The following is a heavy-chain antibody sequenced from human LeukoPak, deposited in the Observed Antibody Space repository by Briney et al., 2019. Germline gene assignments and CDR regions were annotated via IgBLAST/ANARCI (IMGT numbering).Heavy chain of an antibody. V-gene: IGHV3-23*01. CDR1: GFTFSSYG. D-gene: IGHD3-3*01. CDR3: AKGYDFWSGYYSSFDY. J-gene: IGHJ4*02. CDR2: ISGSGGST. Sequence: PGGSLRLSCAASGFTFSSYGMHWVRQAPGKGLEWVSAISGSGGSTYYADSVKGRFTISRDNSKNTLYLQMNSLRAEDTAVYYCAKGYDFWSGYYSSFDYWGQGTLVTVSS.